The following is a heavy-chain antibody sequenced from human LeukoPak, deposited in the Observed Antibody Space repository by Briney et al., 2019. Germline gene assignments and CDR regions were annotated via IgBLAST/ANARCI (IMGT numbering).Heavy chain of an antibody. CDR3: ARGENYGTPFDY. V-gene: IGHV4-30-2*01. Sequence: SETLSLTCAVSGGSISSGGYSWSWIRQPPGKGLEWIGYIYHSGSTYYNPSLKSRVTISVDRSKNQFSLKLSSVTAADTAVYYCARGENYGTPFDYWGQGTLVTVSS. CDR2: IYHSGST. J-gene: IGHJ4*02. D-gene: IGHD3-10*01. CDR1: GGSISSGGYS.